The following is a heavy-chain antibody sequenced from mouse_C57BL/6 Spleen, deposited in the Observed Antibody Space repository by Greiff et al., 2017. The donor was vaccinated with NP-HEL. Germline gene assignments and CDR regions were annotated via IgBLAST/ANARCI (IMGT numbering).Heavy chain of an antibody. Sequence: QVTLKECGAELVKPGASVKLSCKASGYTFTEYTIHWVKQRSGQGLEWIGWFYPGSGSIKYNEKFKDKATLTADKSSSTVYMELSRLTSEDSAVYFCARHEDGYYGSRNYAMDYWGQGTSVTVSS. J-gene: IGHJ4*01. CDR1: GYTFTEYT. CDR2: FYPGSGSI. D-gene: IGHD1-1*01. V-gene: IGHV1-62-2*01. CDR3: ARHEDGYYGSRNYAMDY.